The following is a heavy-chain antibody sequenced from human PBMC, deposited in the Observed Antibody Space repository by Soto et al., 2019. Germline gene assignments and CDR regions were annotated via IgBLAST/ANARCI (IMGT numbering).Heavy chain of an antibody. Sequence: ASVKVSCKASGYSFTTYGFCWVRQVPGQGLEWMGYISPSSGYTTYAPNLQDRVIMTTDSSTTTVYMELRSLRSDDTAVYYCARVMWTRSGPQNFFDFWGQGALVTVSS. V-gene: IGHV1-18*01. CDR3: ARVMWTRSGPQNFFDF. CDR2: ISPSSGYT. D-gene: IGHD6-25*01. J-gene: IGHJ4*02. CDR1: GYSFTTYG.